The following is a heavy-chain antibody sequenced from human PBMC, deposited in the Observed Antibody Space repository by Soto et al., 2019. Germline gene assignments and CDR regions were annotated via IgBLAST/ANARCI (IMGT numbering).Heavy chain of an antibody. J-gene: IGHJ4*02. CDR2: ISYDGSNK. CDR1: GFTFSSYA. D-gene: IGHD3-3*01. V-gene: IGHV3-30-3*01. Sequence: PGGSLRLSCAASGFTFSSYAMHWVRQAPGKGLEWVAVISYDGSNKYYADSVKGRFTISRDNSKNTLYLQMNSLRAEDTAVYYCARDQGRGLEWLFLDYWGQGTLVTVSS. CDR3: ARDQGRGLEWLFLDY.